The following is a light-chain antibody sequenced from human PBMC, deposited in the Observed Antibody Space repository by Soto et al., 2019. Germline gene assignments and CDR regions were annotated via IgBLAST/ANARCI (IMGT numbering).Light chain of an antibody. Sequence: IQMTQSPSTLSASVGDRVTITCQASQTISNWLAWYQQKPGKAPKLLIYKASTLESGVTSRFSGSGSGTEFTLTISSLQPEDFATYYCQQYNSYSQTFGQGTKVEIK. CDR2: KAS. J-gene: IGKJ1*01. V-gene: IGKV1-5*03. CDR3: QQYNSYSQT. CDR1: QTISNW.